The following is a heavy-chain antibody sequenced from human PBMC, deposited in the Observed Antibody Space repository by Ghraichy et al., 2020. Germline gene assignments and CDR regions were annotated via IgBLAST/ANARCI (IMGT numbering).Heavy chain of an antibody. Sequence: SETLSLTCTVSGGSISSYYWSWIRQPPGKGLEWIGYIYYSGSTNYNPSLKSRVTISVDTSKNQFSLKLSSVTAADTAVYYCAHVEYSSSGRSGWFDPWGQGTLVTVSS. CDR3: AHVEYSSSGRSGWFDP. CDR1: GGSISSYY. J-gene: IGHJ5*02. V-gene: IGHV4-59*01. D-gene: IGHD6-6*01. CDR2: IYYSGST.